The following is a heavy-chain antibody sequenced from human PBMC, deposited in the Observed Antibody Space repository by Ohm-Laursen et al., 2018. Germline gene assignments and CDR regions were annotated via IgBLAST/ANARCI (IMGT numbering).Heavy chain of an antibody. J-gene: IGHJ6*02. CDR3: AAAAIYLPVDYYGMDV. D-gene: IGHD2-21*01. CDR1: GFTFTSSA. V-gene: IGHV1-58*02. Sequence: SVKVSCKASGFTFTSSAMQWVRQARGQRLEWIGWIVVGSGNTNYAQKFQERVTITRDMSTSTAYMELSSLRSEDTAVYYCAAAAIYLPVDYYGMDVWGQGTTVTVSS. CDR2: IVVGSGNT.